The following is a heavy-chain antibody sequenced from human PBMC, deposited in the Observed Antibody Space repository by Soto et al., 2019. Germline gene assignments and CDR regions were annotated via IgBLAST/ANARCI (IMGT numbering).Heavy chain of an antibody. CDR1: GRSISSYY. D-gene: IGHD4-4*01. CDR2: IYYSGST. Sequence: PSETLSLTCTVSGRSISSYYWSWIRQPPGKGLEWIGYIYYSGSTNYNPSLKSRVTISVDTSKNQFSLKLSSVTAADTAVYYCARDPVTTYGFWFDPWGQGTLVTVSS. CDR3: ARDPVTTYGFWFDP. V-gene: IGHV4-59*01. J-gene: IGHJ5*02.